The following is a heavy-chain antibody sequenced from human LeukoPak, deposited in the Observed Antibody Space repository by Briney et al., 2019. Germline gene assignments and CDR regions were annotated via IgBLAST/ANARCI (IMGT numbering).Heavy chain of an antibody. CDR3: ARDFFDGHGYTFYYYGMDV. CDR2: MNPTSGKA. CDR1: GYTFTSYY. Sequence: GASVKVSCKASGYTFTSYYMHWVRQATGQGLEWMGWMNPTSGKAGFAQRFQGRVSMTRNISISTAYMELSSLRSEDTAVYYCARDFFDGHGYTFYYYGMDVWGQGTTVTVSS. D-gene: IGHD3-22*01. J-gene: IGHJ6*02. V-gene: IGHV1-8*02.